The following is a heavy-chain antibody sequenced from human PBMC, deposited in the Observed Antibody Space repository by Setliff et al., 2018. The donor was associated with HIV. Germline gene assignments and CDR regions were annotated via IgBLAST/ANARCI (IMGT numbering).Heavy chain of an antibody. CDR2: ISSSGSTT. V-gene: IGHV3-11*01. J-gene: IGHJ4*02. Sequence: PGGSLRLSCAASGFTFRDHYMTWIRQAPGKGLEWISYISSSGSTTYYAAPVKGRFSISRDDSKNMLYLQMNSLETEDTAVYYCTTDLIIRGVIIDGALRWGQGTLVTVSS. D-gene: IGHD3-10*01. CDR1: GFTFRDHY. CDR3: TTDLIIRGVIIDGALR.